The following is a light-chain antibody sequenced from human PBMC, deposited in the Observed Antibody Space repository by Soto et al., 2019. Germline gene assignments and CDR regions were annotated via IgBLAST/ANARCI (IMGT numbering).Light chain of an antibody. CDR3: QCYGTAPPYT. V-gene: IGKV3-20*01. CDR1: QSVWSNY. CDR2: DGT. J-gene: IGKJ2*01. Sequence: EVVLTQSPVTLSLSPGERATLSCMASQSVWSNYLAWYQQVPGQAPRLLIYDGTTRATGVPDRFTGSGSGTAFTLTISRREPEDFAVYYCQCYGTAPPYTFGQGTKLEI.